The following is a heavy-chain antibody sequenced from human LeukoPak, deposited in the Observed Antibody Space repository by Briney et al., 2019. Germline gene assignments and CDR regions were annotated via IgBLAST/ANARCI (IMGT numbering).Heavy chain of an antibody. CDR2: INHSGST. Sequence: KPSETLSLTCAVYGGSFSGYYWSWIRQPPGKGLEWIGAINHSGSTNYNPSLKSRVTISVDTSKNQFSLKLSSVTAADTAVYYCARDSSADAFDIWGPGTMVTVSS. D-gene: IGHD2-15*01. CDR1: GGSFSGYY. V-gene: IGHV4-34*01. J-gene: IGHJ3*02. CDR3: ARDSSADAFDI.